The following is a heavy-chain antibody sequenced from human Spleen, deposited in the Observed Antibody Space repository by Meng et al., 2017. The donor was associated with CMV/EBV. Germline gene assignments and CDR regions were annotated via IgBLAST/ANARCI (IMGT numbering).Heavy chain of an antibody. CDR3: ARDTAAVAGIWFDP. D-gene: IGHD6-19*01. CDR2: ISGYNGNT. Sequence: SGYTFTPYAISWVRQAPGQGLEWMGWISGYNGNTDYAPRFQGRVTMTTDTSTSTAYMDLRSLRSDDTAVYYCARDTAAVAGIWFDPWGQGSLVTVSS. CDR1: GYTFTPYA. V-gene: IGHV1-18*01. J-gene: IGHJ5*02.